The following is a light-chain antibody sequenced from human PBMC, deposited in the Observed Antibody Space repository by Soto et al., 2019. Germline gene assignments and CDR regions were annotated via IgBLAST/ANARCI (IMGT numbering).Light chain of an antibody. CDR3: QLRSFRPEIS. CDR1: QNINNY. Sequence: EIVLTQSPATLSLSPGQEATLSCRASQNINNYLAWYRQQPGQAPRLLIFDASTRATGIPRRFSGSGSGTDFTLTISSLEPEDFAIYYCQLRSFRPEISFVGGTSVEI. CDR2: DAS. J-gene: IGKJ4*01. V-gene: IGKV3-11*01.